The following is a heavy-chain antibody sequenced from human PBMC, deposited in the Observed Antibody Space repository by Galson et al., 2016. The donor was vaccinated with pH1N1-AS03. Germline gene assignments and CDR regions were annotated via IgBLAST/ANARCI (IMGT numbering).Heavy chain of an antibody. CDR1: GYYFSSYW. J-gene: IGHJ3*02. Sequence: QSGAEVKKPGESLKISCKGSGYYFSSYWVGWVRQKPGKGLEYMGIIYPGDSDTRYSPSFQAHVTIPADKSINTAYLQWSSLTASDTAMYYCARRSYSSSWMDAFEIWGLGTMVTVSS. CDR3: ARRSYSSSWMDAFEI. V-gene: IGHV5-51*03. CDR2: IYPGDSDT. D-gene: IGHD6-13*01.